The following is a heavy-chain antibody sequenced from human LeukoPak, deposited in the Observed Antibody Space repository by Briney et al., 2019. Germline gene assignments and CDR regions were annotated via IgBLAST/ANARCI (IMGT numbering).Heavy chain of an antibody. J-gene: IGHJ6*03. V-gene: IGHV7-4-1*02. CDR1: GYTFTNHA. CDR3: ARGRYDYVWGSYRHYYYYYMDV. D-gene: IGHD3-16*02. Sequence: ASVKVSCKASGYTFTNHAINWVRQAPGQGLEYMGWIDTNTGNPTYAQAFTGRIVFSLDTSVSTAYLDIRSLKAEDTAVYYCARGRYDYVWGSYRHYYYYYMDVWGKGTTVTVSS. CDR2: IDTNTGNP.